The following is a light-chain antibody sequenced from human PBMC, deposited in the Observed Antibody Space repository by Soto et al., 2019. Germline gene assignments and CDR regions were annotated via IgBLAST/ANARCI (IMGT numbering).Light chain of an antibody. J-gene: IGKJ5*01. CDR1: ETVSSRY. Sequence: EIVLTQSPGTLSLSPGERVTLSCRASETVSSRYLAWYQQRPGQAPRLLIYGASNRAAGVPDRFSGSGSGTDFTLTINRLEPGDFAVYYCQQYGGSPPITFGQGTRLEIK. CDR2: GAS. CDR3: QQYGGSPPIT. V-gene: IGKV3-20*01.